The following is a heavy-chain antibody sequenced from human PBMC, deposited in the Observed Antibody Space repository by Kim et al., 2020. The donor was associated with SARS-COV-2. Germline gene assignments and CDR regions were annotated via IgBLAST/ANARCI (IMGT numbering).Heavy chain of an antibody. CDR1: GFTFSSYA. CDR3: ANLPGRPNY. J-gene: IGHJ4*02. V-gene: IGHV3-23*03. CDR2: IYSGGSST. Sequence: GGSLRLSCAASGFTFSSYAMSWVRQAPGKGLEWVSVIYSGGSSTYYADSVKGRFTISRDNSENTLYLQMNSLRAEDTAAYYCANLPGRPNYWGQGPLVTV.